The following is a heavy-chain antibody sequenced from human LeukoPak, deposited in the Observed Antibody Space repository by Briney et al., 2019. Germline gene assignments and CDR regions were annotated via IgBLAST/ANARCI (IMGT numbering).Heavy chain of an antibody. CDR1: GFTFGDYA. D-gene: IGHD3-10*01. CDR3: AREPSGNSYRGDFDY. Sequence: GGSLRLSCTASGFTFGDYAMSWVRQAPGKGLEWVSIIYAGGNTFYADSVKGRFTISRDTSSNTLYLEMNSLRAEDTAFYYCAREPSGNSYRGDFDYWGQGTLVSVSS. V-gene: IGHV3-66*01. CDR2: IYAGGNT. J-gene: IGHJ4*02.